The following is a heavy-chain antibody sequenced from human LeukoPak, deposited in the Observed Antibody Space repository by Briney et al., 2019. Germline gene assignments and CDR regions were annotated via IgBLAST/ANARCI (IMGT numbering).Heavy chain of an antibody. CDR3: ARVTGDYHHSSGYTDY. CDR1: GYSISSGYY. J-gene: IGHJ4*02. CDR2: MYHSGST. D-gene: IGHD3-22*01. V-gene: IGHV4-38-2*02. Sequence: PSETLSLTCSVSGYSISSGYYWGWIRQPPGKGLEWIGSMYHSGSTYYSPSLKSRVTISVDTSKNQFSLKLSSMTAADTAVYYCARVTGDYHHSSGYTDYWGQGTLVTVSS.